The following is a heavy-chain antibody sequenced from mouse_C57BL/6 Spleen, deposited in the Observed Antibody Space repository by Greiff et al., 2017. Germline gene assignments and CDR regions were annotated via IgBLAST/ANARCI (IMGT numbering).Heavy chain of an antibody. V-gene: IGHV1-19*01. J-gene: IGHJ4*01. CDR1: GYTFTDYY. CDR3: ATYYSNSYYYAMDY. CDR2: INPYNGGT. Sequence: EVQLQQSGPVLVKPGASVKMSCKASGYTFTDYYMNWVKQSHGKSLEWIGVINPYNGGTSYNQKFKGKATLTVDKSSSTAYMELNSLTSEDSAVYYGATYYSNSYYYAMDYWGQGTSVTVSS. D-gene: IGHD2-5*01.